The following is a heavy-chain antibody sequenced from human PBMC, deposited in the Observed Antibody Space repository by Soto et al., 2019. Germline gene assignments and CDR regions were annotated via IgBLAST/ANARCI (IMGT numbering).Heavy chain of an antibody. V-gene: IGHV3-53*02. Sequence: DVQLVETGGGLIQPGGSLRLSCAASGFTVSSNYMSWVRQAPGKGLEWVSVIYSGGSTYYADSVKGRFTISRDNSKNTLYLQMNSLRAEDTAVYYCARDDYSNYGPYYYYGMDVWGQGTTVTVSS. CDR3: ARDDYSNYGPYYYYGMDV. J-gene: IGHJ6*02. D-gene: IGHD4-4*01. CDR2: IYSGGST. CDR1: GFTVSSNY.